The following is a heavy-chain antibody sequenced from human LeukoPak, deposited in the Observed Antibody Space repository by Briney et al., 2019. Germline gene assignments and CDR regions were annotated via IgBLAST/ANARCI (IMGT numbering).Heavy chain of an antibody. D-gene: IGHD6-13*01. V-gene: IGHV3-23*01. CDR2: NSRSGGST. J-gene: IGHJ6*02. CDR1: EFTFSSFA. Sequence: GGSLRLSCAASEFTFSSFAMTWVRQAPGKGLEWVSVNSRSGGSTHYADSVKGRFTISRDNSKNTLFLQMKSLRAEDTAVYYCAKIAAAGDIAYHYYGMDVWGQGTTVAVSS. CDR3: AKIAAAGDIAYHYYGMDV.